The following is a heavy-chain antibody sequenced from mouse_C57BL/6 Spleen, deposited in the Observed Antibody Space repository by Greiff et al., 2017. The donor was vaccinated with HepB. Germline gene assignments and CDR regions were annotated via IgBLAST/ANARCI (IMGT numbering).Heavy chain of an antibody. V-gene: IGHV1-15*01. CDR1: GYTFTDYE. J-gene: IGHJ2*01. CDR2: IDPETGGT. D-gene: IGHD1-1*01. Sequence: QVHVKQSGAELVRPGASVTLSCKASGYTFTDYEMHWVKQTPVHGLEWIGAIDPETGGTAYNQKFKGKAILTADKSSSTAYMELRSLTSEDSAVYYCTRIHYGSSYGDYWGQGTTLTVSS. CDR3: TRIHYGSSYGDY.